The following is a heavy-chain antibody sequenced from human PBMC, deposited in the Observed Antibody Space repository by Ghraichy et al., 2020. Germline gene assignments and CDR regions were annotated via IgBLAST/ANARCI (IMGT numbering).Heavy chain of an antibody. D-gene: IGHD3-22*01. J-gene: IGHJ3*02. V-gene: IGHV3-30*04. CDR3: ARETPPYDSSGYYYVHAFDI. CDR2: ISYDGSNK. Sequence: GESLNISCAASGFTFSSYAMHWVRQAPGKGLEWVAVISYDGSNKYYADSVKGRFTISRDNSKNTLYLQMNSLRAEDTAVYYCARETPPYDSSGYYYVHAFDIWGQGTMVTVSS. CDR1: GFTFSSYA.